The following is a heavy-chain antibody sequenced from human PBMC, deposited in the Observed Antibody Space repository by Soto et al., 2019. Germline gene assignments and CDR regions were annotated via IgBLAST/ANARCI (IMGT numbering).Heavy chain of an antibody. J-gene: IGHJ4*02. CDR1: GFTFSSYA. D-gene: IGHD3-22*01. CDR3: ARPTYYYDSSGPPAY. CDR2: ISGSSGNT. V-gene: IGHV3-23*01. Sequence: GGSLKLSCAASGFTFSSYAMSWVRQAPGKGLEWVSVISGSSGNTYYAVSVKGRFTISRDNSKNTLYLQMNSLRAEDTAVYYSARPTYYYDSSGPPAYWGQGTLVTVSS.